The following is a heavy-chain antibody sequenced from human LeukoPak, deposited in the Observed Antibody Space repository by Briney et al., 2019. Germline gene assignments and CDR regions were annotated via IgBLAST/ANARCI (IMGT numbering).Heavy chain of an antibody. D-gene: IGHD2-15*01. V-gene: IGHV3-23*01. CDR2: ISGSGGST. CDR1: GFTFSSYA. Sequence: GGSLRLSCAASGFTFSSYAMSWVRQAPGKGLEWVSAISGSGGSTYYADSVKGRFTISRDNSKNTLYLQMNSLRAEDTAVYYCANFLVVDDIPYWGQGTLVTVSS. J-gene: IGHJ4*02. CDR3: ANFLVVDDIPY.